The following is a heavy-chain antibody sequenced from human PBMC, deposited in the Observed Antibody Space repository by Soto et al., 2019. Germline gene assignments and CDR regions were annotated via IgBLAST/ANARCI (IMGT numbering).Heavy chain of an antibody. D-gene: IGHD2-15*01. CDR1: GYTFTTYD. CDR3: ARMERYGSSGTGGYYFDY. V-gene: IGHV1-69*13. J-gene: IGHJ4*02. CDR2: IIPIFGTA. Sequence: GASVKVSCKASGYTFTTYDISWVRQAPGQELEWMGGIIPIFGTANYAQKFQGRVTITADESTSTAYMELSSLRSEDTAVYYCARMERYGSSGTGGYYFDYWGQGTLVTVSS.